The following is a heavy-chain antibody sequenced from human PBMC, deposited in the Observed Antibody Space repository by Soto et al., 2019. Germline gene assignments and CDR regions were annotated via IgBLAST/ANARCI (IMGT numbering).Heavy chain of an antibody. J-gene: IGHJ6*02. D-gene: IGHD3-10*01. CDR3: AKSSRRAHYYGMDV. Sequence: PGGSLRLSCAASGFTFSNYAMNWVRQAPGKGLEWAAGLSARGRDTSYADSVKGRFTISRDNSKDTLYLQMNSLRVEDTAIYYCAKSSRRAHYYGMDVWGQGTTVTVSS. CDR1: GFTFSNYA. V-gene: IGHV3-23*01. CDR2: LSARGRDT.